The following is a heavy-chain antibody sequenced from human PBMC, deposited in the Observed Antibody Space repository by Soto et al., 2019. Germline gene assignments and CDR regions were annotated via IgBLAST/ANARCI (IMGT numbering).Heavy chain of an antibody. Sequence: QVQLVESGGGVVQPGRSLRLSCAASGFTFSSYGMHWVRQAPGKGLEWVAVIWYDGSNKYYADSVKGRFTISRDNSKNTLYLQMNSLRAEDTAVYYCARPVLFGDYYYYGMDVWVQGTTVTVSS. CDR3: ARPVLFGDYYYYGMDV. CDR2: IWYDGSNK. J-gene: IGHJ6*02. V-gene: IGHV3-33*01. D-gene: IGHD3-10*01. CDR1: GFTFSSYG.